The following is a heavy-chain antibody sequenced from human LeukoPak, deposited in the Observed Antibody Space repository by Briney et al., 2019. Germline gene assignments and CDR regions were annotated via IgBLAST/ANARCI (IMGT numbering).Heavy chain of an antibody. D-gene: IGHD1-26*01. CDR1: GFSFSNFA. J-gene: IGHJ4*02. Sequence: PGGSLRLSCAASGFSFSNFAKHWVRQAPGKGQEWLAVISHDGATKHYADSVKGRFTISRDNSNNSLSLQMNSLSAEDTAVYYCARARGRWHLLPLDFWGQGTLVTVSS. CDR3: ARARGRWHLLPLDF. V-gene: IGHV3-30*04. CDR2: ISHDGATK.